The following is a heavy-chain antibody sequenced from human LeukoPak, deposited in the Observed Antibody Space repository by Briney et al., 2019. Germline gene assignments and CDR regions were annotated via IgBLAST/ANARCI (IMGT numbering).Heavy chain of an antibody. CDR3: ARASRDGYNQNFNH. Sequence: GESLKISCKGLGYDFSTYWNAWVRQRPGKGLEWMGIIYPGGSETRYDPSFQGQVTISADRSTSTAYLQWSSLRASDTAMYYCARASRDGYNQNFNHWGQGTLVTVSS. V-gene: IGHV5-51*01. CDR2: IYPGGSET. D-gene: IGHD5-24*01. CDR1: GYDFSTYW. J-gene: IGHJ4*02.